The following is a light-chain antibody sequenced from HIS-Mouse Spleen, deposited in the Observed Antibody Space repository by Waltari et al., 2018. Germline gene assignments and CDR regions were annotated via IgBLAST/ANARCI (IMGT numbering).Light chain of an antibody. Sequence: QSALTQPASVSGSPGQSITISCTGTSSDVGSYNLVSWYQQHPGKAPKLMIYEVSNRPSGVSNRFSGSKSGYTASLTISGLQAEDEADYYCRSYTSSSTPYVFGTGTKVTVL. CDR1: SSDVGSYNL. V-gene: IGLV2-14*02. J-gene: IGLJ1*01. CDR3: RSYTSSSTPYV. CDR2: EVS.